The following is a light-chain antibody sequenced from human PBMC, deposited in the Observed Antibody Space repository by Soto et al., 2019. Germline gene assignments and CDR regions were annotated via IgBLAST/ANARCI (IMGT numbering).Light chain of an antibody. Sequence: DIVLTQSPGTLSLSPGDRATLSCRASQSVRSNYLAWYQHKPGQAPRLLIFGASRTATGIPDRFSGSGSGTDFTLIISRLEPEDSAVYHWQQYGRPPPTFGGGTKVEIK. V-gene: IGKV3-20*01. CDR1: QSVRSNY. J-gene: IGKJ4*02. CDR2: GAS. CDR3: QQYGRPPPT.